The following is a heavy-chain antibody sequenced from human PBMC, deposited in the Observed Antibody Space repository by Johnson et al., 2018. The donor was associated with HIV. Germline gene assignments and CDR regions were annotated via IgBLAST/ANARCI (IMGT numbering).Heavy chain of an antibody. CDR1: GFTFSSYD. J-gene: IGHJ3*02. D-gene: IGHD3-16*01. Sequence: VQLVESGGGLVQPGGSLRLSCAASGFTFSSYDMHWARQATGKGLEWVSAIGTAGDTYYPGSVKGRFTISRENAKNSLYLQMNSLRAGDTAVYYCARGGGFGAFDIWGQGTMVTVSS. CDR3: ARGGGFGAFDI. CDR2: IGTAGDT. V-gene: IGHV3-13*01.